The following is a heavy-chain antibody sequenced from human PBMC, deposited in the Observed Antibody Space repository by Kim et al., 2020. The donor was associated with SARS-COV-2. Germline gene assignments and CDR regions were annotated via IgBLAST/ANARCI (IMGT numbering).Heavy chain of an antibody. CDR2: ISTGSTTI. D-gene: IGHD2-15*01. J-gene: IGHJ4*02. V-gene: IGHV3-48*02. CDR1: GFTFSTYS. Sequence: GGSLRLSCVASGFTFSTYSMSWVRQAPGKGLEWVSYISTGSTTINYADSVRGRFTISRDNAKNSLYLQMNSLRDEDTAVYYCARGTLQGVVFAPGLGYWGPGTLVTVSS. CDR3: ARGTLQGVVFAPGLGY.